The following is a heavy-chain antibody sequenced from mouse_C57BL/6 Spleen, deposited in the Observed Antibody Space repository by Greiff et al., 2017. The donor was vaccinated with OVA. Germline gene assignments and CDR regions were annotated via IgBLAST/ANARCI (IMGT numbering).Heavy chain of an antibody. D-gene: IGHD2-5*01. CDR1: GYTFTSYW. J-gene: IGHJ3*01. V-gene: IGHV1-55*01. Sequence: QVQLQQSGAELVKPGASVKMSCKASGYTFTSYWITWVKQRPGQGLEWIGDIYPGSGSTNYNEKFKSKAILTVDTSSSTAYMQLSSLTSEDSAVYYCARPHYSNARAWFAYWGQGTLVTVSA. CDR3: ARPHYSNARAWFAY. CDR2: IYPGSGST.